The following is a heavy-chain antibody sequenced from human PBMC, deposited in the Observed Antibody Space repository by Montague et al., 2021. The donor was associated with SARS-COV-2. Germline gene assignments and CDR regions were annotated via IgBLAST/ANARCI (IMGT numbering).Heavy chain of an antibody. D-gene: IGHD6-19*01. CDR2: ISSSSSYI. V-gene: IGHV3-21*01. Sequence: SLRLSCTASGFTFSSYSMNWVRQAPGKGLEWVSSISSSSSYIYYXDSVKGRFTISRDNAKSSLYLQMNSLRAEDTAVYYCARGPYSSDQLFHYYYGMDVWGQGTTVTVSS. CDR1: GFTFSSYS. CDR3: ARGPYSSDQLFHYYYGMDV. J-gene: IGHJ6*02.